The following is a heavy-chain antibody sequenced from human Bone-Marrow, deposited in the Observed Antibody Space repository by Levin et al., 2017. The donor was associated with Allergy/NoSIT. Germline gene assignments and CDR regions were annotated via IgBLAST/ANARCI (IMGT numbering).Heavy chain of an antibody. CDR3: AKDRVGVGGFYGLEH. CDR1: GFTFDNYA. Sequence: GGSLRLSCAASGFTFDNYAMHWVRQAPGKGLEWVSGISWNSGSIGYAESVKGRFTISRDNTKNSLYLQMNSLRPEDTALYYCAKDRVGVGGFYGLEHWGQGTTVTVSS. V-gene: IGHV3-9*01. D-gene: IGHD1-26*01. CDR2: ISWNSGSI. J-gene: IGHJ6*02.